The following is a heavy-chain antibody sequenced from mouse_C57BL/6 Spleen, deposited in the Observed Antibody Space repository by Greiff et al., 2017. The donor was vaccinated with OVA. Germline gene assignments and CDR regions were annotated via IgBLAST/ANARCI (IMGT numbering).Heavy chain of an antibody. V-gene: IGHV5-15*04. J-gene: IGHJ3*01. Sequence: EVKLVESGGGLVQPGGSLKLSCAASGFTFSDYGMAWVRQAPRKGPEWVASISNLAYSIYYADTVTGRFTISRENAKNTLYLEMSSLRSEDTAMYYCARHGTKTEAWFAYWGQGTLVTVSA. CDR1: GFTFSDYG. CDR2: ISNLAYSI. CDR3: ARHGTKTEAWFAY. D-gene: IGHD1-3*01.